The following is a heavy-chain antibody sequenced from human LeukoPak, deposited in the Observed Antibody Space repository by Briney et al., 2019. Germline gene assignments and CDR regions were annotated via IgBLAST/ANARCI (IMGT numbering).Heavy chain of an antibody. Sequence: ASVKVSCKASGYTSNHNYLHWVRQAPGQGLEWMGWINPNNPATHSSHKFQGRVTMTSDSSISTVYLEVNRLKPDDTAVYFCARVRDYSNSPFNWFDALGQGTLVIVSS. V-gene: IGHV1-2*07. D-gene: IGHD6-6*01. J-gene: IGHJ5*02. CDR3: ARVRDYSNSPFNWFDA. CDR2: INPNNPAT. CDR1: GYTSNHNY.